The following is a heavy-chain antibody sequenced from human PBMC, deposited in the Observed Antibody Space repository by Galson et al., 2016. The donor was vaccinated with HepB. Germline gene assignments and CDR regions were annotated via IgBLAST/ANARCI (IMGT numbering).Heavy chain of an antibody. J-gene: IGHJ6*02. Sequence: SLRLSCAASGFTFKKYWMTWVRQAPGKGLEWVANINQDRTEKHYVDSVKGRFTISRDNAENSLYLQMNSLGGEDTAVYHCARDRRYCASTTCPLQYYGMDVWGQGTTVTVSS. D-gene: IGHD2-2*01. CDR3: ARDRRYCASTTCPLQYYGMDV. CDR1: GFTFKKYW. CDR2: INQDRTEK. V-gene: IGHV3-7*03.